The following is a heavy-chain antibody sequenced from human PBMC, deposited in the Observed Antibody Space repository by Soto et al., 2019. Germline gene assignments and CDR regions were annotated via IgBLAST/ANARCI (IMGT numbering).Heavy chain of an antibody. Sequence: EVQLLESGGGLVQPGGSLKISCAVSGFTFSSYAMSWVRQAPGKGLEWVSGISGTGRVTNYAESVKGRFTISRDNPNNTLYLEMNSLRVEDTAVYYCAKDVHYDIVTGIEYFDHWGQGTLVTVSS. CDR2: ISGTGRVT. CDR1: GFTFSSYA. CDR3: AKDVHYDIVTGIEYFDH. D-gene: IGHD3-9*01. J-gene: IGHJ1*01. V-gene: IGHV3-23*01.